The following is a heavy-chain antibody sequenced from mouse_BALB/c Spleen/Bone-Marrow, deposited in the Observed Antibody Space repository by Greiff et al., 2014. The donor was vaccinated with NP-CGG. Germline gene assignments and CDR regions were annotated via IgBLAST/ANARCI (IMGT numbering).Heavy chain of an antibody. CDR2: IRNKAKGYTT. J-gene: IGHJ1*01. Sequence: DVHLVESGGGSVQPGGSLRLSCATSGFTFTDYCMSWVRQPPGKALEWLGFIRNKAKGYTTDYSASVKGRFTISRDNSQRILYLQMNTLRAEDSATYYCARDENVGIYWYFDVWGAGTTVIVSS. V-gene: IGHV7-3*02. CDR3: ARDENVGIYWYFDV. CDR1: GFTFTDYC.